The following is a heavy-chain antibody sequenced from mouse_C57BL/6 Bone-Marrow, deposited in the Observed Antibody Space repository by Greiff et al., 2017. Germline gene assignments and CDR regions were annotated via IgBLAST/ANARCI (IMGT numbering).Heavy chain of an antibody. J-gene: IGHJ1*03. CDR3: ARSGVYGSSLYWYFDV. V-gene: IGHV1-53*01. CDR1: GYTFTSYG. D-gene: IGHD1-1*01. CDR2: INPNNGGS. Sequence: QVQLQQPGTELVKPGASVKLSCKASGYTFTSYGMHWVKQRPGQGLEWIGNINPNNGGSNYNEKFKNKATLTVDKASSTTYMQLSSLTSEDSAVYFCARSGVYGSSLYWYFDVWGTGTTVTVSS.